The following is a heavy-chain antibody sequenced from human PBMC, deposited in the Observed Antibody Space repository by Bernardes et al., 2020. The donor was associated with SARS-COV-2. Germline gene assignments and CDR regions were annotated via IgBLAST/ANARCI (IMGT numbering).Heavy chain of an antibody. CDR2: IWSDSSNR. D-gene: IGHD3-22*01. Sequence: GGSLILSCVASGFNFGFHGMHWVRQAPGKGLEWVANIWSDSSNRYYADSVKGRFTISRDNSKTTLYMQMNNLRDEVTAVYYCARSHRDSSRYAYFYDNWGQGTLVTVSS. CDR1: GFNFGFHG. J-gene: IGHJ4*02. V-gene: IGHV3-33*01. CDR3: ARSHRDSSRYAYFYDN.